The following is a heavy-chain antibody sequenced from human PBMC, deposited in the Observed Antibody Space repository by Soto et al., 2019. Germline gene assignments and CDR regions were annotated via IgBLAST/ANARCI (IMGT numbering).Heavy chain of an antibody. CDR3: ARRPGKWLLLQYGMDV. J-gene: IGHJ6*02. D-gene: IGHD3-22*01. V-gene: IGHV4-59*08. CDR1: GGSISSYD. Sequence: SETLSLTCTVSGGSISSYDLSWIRQPPGKGLEWIGYIYYSGSTNYNPSLKSRVTISVDTSKNQFSLKLSSVTAADTAVYYCARRPGKWLLLQYGMDVWGQGTTVTVSS. CDR2: IYYSGST.